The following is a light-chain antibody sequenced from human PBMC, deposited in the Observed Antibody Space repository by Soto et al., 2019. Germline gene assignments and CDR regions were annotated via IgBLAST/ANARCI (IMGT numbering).Light chain of an antibody. CDR2: DAS. J-gene: IGKJ1*01. CDR3: QQYGSSPRT. CDR1: QSVSSSY. Sequence: EIVLTQSPGTLSLSPGVRATLSCRASQSVSSSYLAWYQQKPGQAPRLLIYDASSRATGIPDRFSGSGSGTDFTLTICRLEPEDFAVYYCQQYGSSPRTFGQGTKVEIK. V-gene: IGKV3-20*01.